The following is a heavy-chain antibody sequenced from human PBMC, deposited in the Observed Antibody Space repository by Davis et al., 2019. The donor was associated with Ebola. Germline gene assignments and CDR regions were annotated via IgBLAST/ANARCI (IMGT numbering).Heavy chain of an antibody. CDR2: ISGSGGST. J-gene: IGHJ4*02. D-gene: IGHD3-3*01. V-gene: IGHV3-23*01. CDR1: GFTFSIYA. CDR3: AKGGDFWSGYPY. Sequence: GGSLRLSCAASGFTFSIYAMSWVRQAPGKGLEWVSAISGSGGSTYYADSVKGRFTISRDNSKNTLYLQMNSLRAEDTAVYYCAKGGDFWSGYPYWGQGTLVTVSS.